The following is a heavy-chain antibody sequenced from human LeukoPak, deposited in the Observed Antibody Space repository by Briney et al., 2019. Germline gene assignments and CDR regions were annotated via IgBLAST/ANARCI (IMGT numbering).Heavy chain of an antibody. CDR2: IYYSGNT. V-gene: IGHV4-28*01. D-gene: IGHD5-24*01. J-gene: IGHJ6*04. CDR3: ARKEDGHRPLDA. Sequence: PSETLSLTCAVSGYSISSSNWWGWIRQPPGKGLEWIGYIYYSGNTFYNPSLKSRVTMSVDTSKNQFSLKLSSVTAVDTAMYYCARKEDGHRPLDAWGKGTTVTVSS. CDR1: GYSISSSNW.